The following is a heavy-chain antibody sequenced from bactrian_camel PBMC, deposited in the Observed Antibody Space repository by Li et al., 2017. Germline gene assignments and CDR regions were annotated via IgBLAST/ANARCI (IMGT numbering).Heavy chain of an antibody. J-gene: IGHJ4*01. Sequence: VQLVESGGGLVQPGGSLRLSCTASGFTFSSSDMSWVRQAPGTGLEWVSTINPGGGTAYYADSVKGRFTISRDNAKNTVSLQMNNLKPEDTTMYYCVKGGLSRGGSWPDWGQGTQVTVS. CDR1: GFTFSSSD. CDR3: VKGGLSRGGSWPD. D-gene: IGHD6*01. CDR2: INPGGGTA. V-gene: IGHV3S40*01.